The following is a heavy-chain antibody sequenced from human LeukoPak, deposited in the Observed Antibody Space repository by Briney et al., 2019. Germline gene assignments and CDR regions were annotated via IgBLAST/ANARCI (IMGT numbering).Heavy chain of an antibody. Sequence: WETLSLTCSVSGGSISSTSCYWARIPQPPGKGLEWIGSIYYSGRTYYNPSLKSRLTISVDVSKNQFSLKLTSVTAADTAVYYCARQPPSGDAFNIWGQGTMVTVSS. D-gene: IGHD6-25*01. CDR3: ARQPPSGDAFNI. V-gene: IGHV4-39*01. J-gene: IGHJ3*02. CDR2: IYYSGRT. CDR1: GGSISSTSCY.